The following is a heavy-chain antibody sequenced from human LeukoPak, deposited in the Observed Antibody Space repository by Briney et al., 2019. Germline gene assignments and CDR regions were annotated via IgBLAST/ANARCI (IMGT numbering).Heavy chain of an antibody. CDR3: ARDFGVRDGYNNGYYYYYMDV. J-gene: IGHJ6*03. D-gene: IGHD5-24*01. Sequence: ASVKVSCKASGYTFTSYYMHWVRQAPGQGLEWMGIINPSGGSTSYAQKFQGRVTMTRDMSTSTVYMELSSLRSEDTAVYYCARDFGVRDGYNNGYYYYYMDVWGKGTTVTVSS. CDR1: GYTFTSYY. CDR2: INPSGGST. V-gene: IGHV1-46*01.